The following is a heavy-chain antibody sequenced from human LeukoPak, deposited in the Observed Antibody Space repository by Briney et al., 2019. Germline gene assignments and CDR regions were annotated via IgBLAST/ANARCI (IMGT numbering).Heavy chain of an antibody. CDR2: ISWNSGSI. V-gene: IGHV3-9*01. Sequence: PAGRSLRLSCAASGFTFDDYAMHWVRQAPGKGLEWVSGISWNSGSIGYADSVKGRFTISRDNAKNSLYLQMNSLRAEDTALYYCAKGKTYYYDSSGSDYWGQGTLVTVSS. J-gene: IGHJ4*02. CDR3: AKGKTYYYDSSGSDY. D-gene: IGHD3-22*01. CDR1: GFTFDDYA.